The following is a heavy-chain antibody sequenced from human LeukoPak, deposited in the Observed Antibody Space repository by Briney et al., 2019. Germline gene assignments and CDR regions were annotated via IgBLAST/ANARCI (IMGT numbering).Heavy chain of an antibody. CDR3: ARSIAVVPGY. CDR1: GFTFSDYY. J-gene: IGHJ4*02. Sequence: GGSLRLSCAASGFTFSDYYMSWIRQAPGKGLEWVSGINWNGGSTGYADSVKGRFTISRDNAKNSLYLQMNSLRAEDTALYYCARSIAVVPGYWGQGTLVTVSS. CDR2: INWNGGST. D-gene: IGHD6-19*01. V-gene: IGHV3-20*04.